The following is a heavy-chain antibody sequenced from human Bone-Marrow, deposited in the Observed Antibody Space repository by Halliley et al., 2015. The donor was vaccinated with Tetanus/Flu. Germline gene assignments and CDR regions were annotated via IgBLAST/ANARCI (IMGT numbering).Heavy chain of an antibody. CDR2: IYPGDYDV. CDR3: ARHSAYTGSSYYFDS. D-gene: IGHD1-26*01. V-gene: IGHV5-51*01. Sequence: QLVQSGAEVKKPGESLKISCKGSGYSFTRYWIGWVRQMPGKGLEWMGIIYPGDYDVRYRPSFQGPVIISADQSISTAYLQWSSLQASDTAKYYCARHSAYTGSSYYFDSWGQGTLVTVTS. J-gene: IGHJ4*02. CDR1: GYSFTRYW.